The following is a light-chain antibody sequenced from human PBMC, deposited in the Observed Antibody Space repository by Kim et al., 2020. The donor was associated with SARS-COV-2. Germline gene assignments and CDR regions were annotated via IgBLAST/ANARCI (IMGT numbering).Light chain of an antibody. CDR2: YDS. Sequence: VSVAPGKTARSTCGGNNIGSKSVHWYQQEPGQAPVLVIYYDSDRPSGIPERFSGSNSGNTATLTISRVEAGDEADYYCQVWDKGVFGGGTQLTVL. CDR1: NIGSKS. CDR3: QVWDKGV. V-gene: IGLV3-21*04. J-gene: IGLJ3*02.